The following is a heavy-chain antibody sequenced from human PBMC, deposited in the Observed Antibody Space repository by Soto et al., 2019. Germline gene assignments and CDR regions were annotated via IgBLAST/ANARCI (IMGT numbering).Heavy chain of an antibody. D-gene: IGHD6-6*01. J-gene: IGHJ6*02. CDR2: ISGSGGST. CDR3: AKARPPHYYYYYGMGV. Sequence: GGSLRLSCAASGFTFSSYAMSWVRQAPGKGLEWVSAISGSGGSTYYADSVKGRFTISRDNSKNTLYLQMNSLRAEDTAVYYCAKARPPHYYYYYGMGVWGQGTTVTVSS. V-gene: IGHV3-23*01. CDR1: GFTFSSYA.